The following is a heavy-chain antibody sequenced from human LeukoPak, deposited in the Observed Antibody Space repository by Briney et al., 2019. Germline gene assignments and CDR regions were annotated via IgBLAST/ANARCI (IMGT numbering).Heavy chain of an antibody. CDR2: INPHSGGT. CDR3: AREGVIGDGYNFFDY. V-gene: IGHV1-2*02. D-gene: IGHD5-24*01. Sequence: ASVTVSCKASGYTFIGYYMHWVRQAPGQGLEWMGWINPHSGGTNSEQNFQGRVTMSRDTSISTVYMELSGLRSDDTALYYCAREGVIGDGYNFFDYWGQGTLVTVSS. CDR1: GYTFIGYY. J-gene: IGHJ4*02.